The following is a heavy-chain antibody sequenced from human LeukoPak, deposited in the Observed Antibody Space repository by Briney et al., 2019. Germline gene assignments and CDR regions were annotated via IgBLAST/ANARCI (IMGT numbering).Heavy chain of an antibody. CDR3: ARGVYIAAAQYAY. D-gene: IGHD6-13*01. Sequence: PSETLSLTCTVSGGSISSYYWSWIRQPPGKGLEWVGYIYYSGTTKYNPSLKSRVSISVDTYKNQFSLKLSSVTAADTAVYYCARGVYIAAAQYAYWGQGTLVTVSS. V-gene: IGHV4-59*01. CDR2: IYYSGTT. CDR1: GGSISSYY. J-gene: IGHJ4*02.